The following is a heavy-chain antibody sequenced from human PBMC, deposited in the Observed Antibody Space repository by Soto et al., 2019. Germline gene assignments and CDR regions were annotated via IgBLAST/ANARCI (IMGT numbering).Heavy chain of an antibody. CDR3: EKDGWAYSSGWYSVGFDY. CDR2: ISYDGSNT. J-gene: IGHJ4*02. V-gene: IGHV3-30*18. D-gene: IGHD6-19*01. CDR1: GFTFSSYG. Sequence: QVQLVESGGGVVQPGRSLRLSCAASGFTFSSYGMHWVRQAPGKGLEWVAVISYDGSNTYYADSVKGRFTISRDNSKNTLYLHMNSLRAEDTAVYYCEKDGWAYSSGWYSVGFDYWGQGTLVTVSS.